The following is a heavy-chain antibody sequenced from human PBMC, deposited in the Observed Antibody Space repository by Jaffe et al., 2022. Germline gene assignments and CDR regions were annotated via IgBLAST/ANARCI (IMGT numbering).Heavy chain of an antibody. J-gene: IGHJ3*02. CDR2: IKQDGSEK. CDR1: GFTFSSYW. D-gene: IGHD5-18*01. CDR3: ARVMDTAMADAFDI. V-gene: IGHV3-7*05. Sequence: EVQLVESGGGLVQPGGSLRLSCAASGFTFSSYWMSWVRQAPGKGLEWVANIKQDGSEKYYVDSVKGRFTISRDNAKNSLYLQMNSLRAEDTAVYYCARVMDTAMADAFDIWGQGTMVTVSS.